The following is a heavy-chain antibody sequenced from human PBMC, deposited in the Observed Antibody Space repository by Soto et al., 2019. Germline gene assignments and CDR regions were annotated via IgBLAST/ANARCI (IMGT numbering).Heavy chain of an antibody. Sequence: PSETLSLTCTVSGGSISSSSYYWGWIRQPPGKGLEWIGSIYYSGSTYYNPSLKSRVTISVDTSKNQFSLKLSSVTAADTAVYYCARHHYCSGGACYSFDYWGQGXLVTVYS. CDR1: GGSISSSSYY. V-gene: IGHV4-39*01. J-gene: IGHJ4*02. CDR2: IYYSGST. D-gene: IGHD2-15*01. CDR3: ARHHYCSGGACYSFDY.